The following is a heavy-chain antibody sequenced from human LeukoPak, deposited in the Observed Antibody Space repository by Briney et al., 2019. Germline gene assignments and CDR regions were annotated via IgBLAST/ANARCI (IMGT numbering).Heavy chain of an antibody. J-gene: IGHJ4*02. V-gene: IGHV3-73*01. CDR2: IRSKRNNYAT. Sequence: GGSLRPSCAASGFTFSSYGMHWVRQASGKGLEWVGRIRSKRNNYATEYAVSVEGRFTISRDDSKNTVYLQMNSLKIEDTAVYYCTRLRGEKASGDYWGQGTLVTVSS. CDR1: GFTFSSYG. CDR3: TRLRGEKASGDY. D-gene: IGHD3-10*01.